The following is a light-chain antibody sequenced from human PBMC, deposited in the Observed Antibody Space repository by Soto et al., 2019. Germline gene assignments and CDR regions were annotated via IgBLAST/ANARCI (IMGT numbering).Light chain of an antibody. J-gene: IGLJ1*01. V-gene: IGLV2-14*03. Sequence: QSVLTQPASVSGSPGQSITISCTGTSSDVVGYNYVSWYQHHPGKAPKLMIYDVSNRPSGVSNRFSGSKSGNTASLTISGLQPEDEADYYWSSYAISNLPQKVVVTVTNVTV. CDR2: DVS. CDR1: SSDVVGYNY. CDR3: SSYAISNLPQKV.